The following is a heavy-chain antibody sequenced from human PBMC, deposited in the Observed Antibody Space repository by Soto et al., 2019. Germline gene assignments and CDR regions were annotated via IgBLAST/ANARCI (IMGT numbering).Heavy chain of an antibody. V-gene: IGHV1-2*02. J-gene: IGHJ5*02. CDR1: GYAFTGYY. CDR3: AKAGTVAASGDP. CDR2: INPHSGGT. Sequence: RASVKVSCKTSGYAFTGYYIHWVRQAPGQGLEWMGWINPHSGGTHYAQKFQGRVTMTRDTAINTAYMELTRLRSDDTALYYCAKAGTVAASGDPWGQGTLVTVSS. D-gene: IGHD6-19*01.